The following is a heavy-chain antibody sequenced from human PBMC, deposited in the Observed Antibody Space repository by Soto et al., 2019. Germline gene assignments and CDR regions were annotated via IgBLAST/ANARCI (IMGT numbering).Heavy chain of an antibody. CDR3: AFSLLPSRGCRCYFDS. J-gene: IGHJ4*02. CDR2: AIGDCSAT. V-gene: IGHV3-23*01. CDR1: GFTFSTHP. Sequence: GGTLRLSCAAAGFTFSTHPMGWVRQAPGNWLAWVSAAIGDCSATYYAVHVQCRVTVPRHQSKYTLYLQLNSLRADDTAVYYCAFSLLPSRGCRCYFDSSGQGTLVTVSS. D-gene: IGHD2-15*01.